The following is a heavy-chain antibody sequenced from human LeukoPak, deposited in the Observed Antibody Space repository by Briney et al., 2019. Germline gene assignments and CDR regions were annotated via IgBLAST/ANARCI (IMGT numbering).Heavy chain of an antibody. V-gene: IGHV4-4*07. CDR3: ARVKDYYDSSGPNFDY. CDR1: GGSISSYY. J-gene: IGHJ4*02. Sequence: SETLSLTCTVSGGSISSYYWSWIRQPAGKGLEWIGRIYTSGSTNYNPSLKSRVTMSVDTSKNQFSLKLSSVTAADTAVYYCARVKDYYDSSGPNFDYWAQGTLVTVSS. CDR2: IYTSGST. D-gene: IGHD3-22*01.